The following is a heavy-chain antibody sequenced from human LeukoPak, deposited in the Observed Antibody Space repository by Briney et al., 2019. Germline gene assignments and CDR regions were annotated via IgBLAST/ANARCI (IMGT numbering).Heavy chain of an antibody. CDR2: IWYDGSNK. D-gene: IGHD3-10*02. J-gene: IGHJ4*02. Sequence: GRSLRLSCAASGFTFSSYGMHWVPQAPGKGLEWVAVIWYDGSNKYYADSVKGRFTISRDNSKNTLYLQMNSLRAEDTAVYYCARDYVASHRPSFFDYWGQGTLVTVSS. CDR1: GFTFSSYG. V-gene: IGHV3-33*01. CDR3: ARDYVASHRPSFFDY.